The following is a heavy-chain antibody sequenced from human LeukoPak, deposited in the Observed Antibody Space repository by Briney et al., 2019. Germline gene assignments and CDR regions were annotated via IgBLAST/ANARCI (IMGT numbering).Heavy chain of an antibody. Sequence: ASVKVSCKASGYTFTGYYMHWVRHAPGQGLEWMGWINPNSGGTNYAQKFQGRVTMTRDTSISTAYMELSRLRSDDTAVYYCASRVQGVNDLFDPWGQGTLVTVSS. CDR2: INPNSGGT. V-gene: IGHV1-2*02. CDR3: ASRVQGVNDLFDP. CDR1: GYTFTGYY. J-gene: IGHJ5*02. D-gene: IGHD3-3*01.